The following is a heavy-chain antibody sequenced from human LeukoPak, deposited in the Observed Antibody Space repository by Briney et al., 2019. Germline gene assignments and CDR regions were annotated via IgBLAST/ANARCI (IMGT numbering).Heavy chain of an antibody. J-gene: IGHJ4*02. CDR1: GFTFSSYA. CDR2: IGGSGGST. Sequence: GSLRLSCAASGFTFSSYAMSWVRQAPGKGLEWVSAIGGSGGSTYYADSVKGRFTISRDNSKNTLYLQMNSLRAEDTAVYYCAKDRRGEAYYYGSGLDYWGQGTLVTVSS. V-gene: IGHV3-23*01. CDR3: AKDRRGEAYYYGSGLDY. D-gene: IGHD3-10*01.